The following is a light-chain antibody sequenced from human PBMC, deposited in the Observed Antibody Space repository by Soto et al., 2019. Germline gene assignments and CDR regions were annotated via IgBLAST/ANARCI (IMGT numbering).Light chain of an antibody. CDR1: NVGSRS. CDR2: YDS. CDR3: QVWQATGDQVV. J-gene: IGLJ2*01. Sequence: SYELTQPPSVSVAPGETARISCGGNNVGSRSVHWYQQKPGQAPFLVIYYDSDRPSGIPERFSGSNSGNTATLIISRVEAGDEADYYCQVWQATGDQVVFGGGTKLTLL. V-gene: IGLV3-21*01.